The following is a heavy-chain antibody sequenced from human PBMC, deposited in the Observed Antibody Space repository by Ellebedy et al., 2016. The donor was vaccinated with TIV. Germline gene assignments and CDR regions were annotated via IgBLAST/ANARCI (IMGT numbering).Heavy chain of an antibody. Sequence: ASVKVSCKASGYTFTSYYMHWVRQAPGKGLEWMGGFDPEDGETIYAQKFQGRVTMTTDTSTSTAYMELRSLRSDDTAVYYCARGPYGGISVWYFDVWGRGTLVTVSS. CDR2: FDPEDGET. D-gene: IGHD4-23*01. V-gene: IGHV1-24*01. J-gene: IGHJ2*01. CDR3: ARGPYGGISVWYFDV. CDR1: GYTFTSYY.